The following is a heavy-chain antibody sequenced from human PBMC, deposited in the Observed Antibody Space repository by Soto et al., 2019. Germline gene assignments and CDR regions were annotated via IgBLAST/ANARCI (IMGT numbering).Heavy chain of an antibody. CDR3: ARHNSYGFYYYGMDV. V-gene: IGHV4-39*01. Sequence: PSETLSLTCTVSGGSISSSSYYWGWIRQPPGKGLEWIGSIYYSGSTYYNPSLKSRVTISVDTSKNQFSLKLSSVTAADTAVYYCARHNSYGFYYYGMDVWGQGTTVT. D-gene: IGHD5-18*01. J-gene: IGHJ6*02. CDR1: GGSISSSSYY. CDR2: IYYSGST.